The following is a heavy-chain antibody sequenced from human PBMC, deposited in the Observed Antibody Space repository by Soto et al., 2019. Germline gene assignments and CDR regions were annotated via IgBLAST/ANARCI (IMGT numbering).Heavy chain of an antibody. CDR3: AKCHSYGPYYYYYGMDV. Sequence: QVQLVESGGGVVQPGRSLRLSCAASGFTFSSYGMHWVRQAPGKGLEWVAVISYDGSNKYYADSVKGRFTISRDNSKNTRYRQMNSRRAEDTAVYYCAKCHSYGPYYYYYGMDVWGQGTTVTVSS. CDR1: GFTFSSYG. D-gene: IGHD5-18*01. V-gene: IGHV3-30*18. CDR2: ISYDGSNK. J-gene: IGHJ6*02.